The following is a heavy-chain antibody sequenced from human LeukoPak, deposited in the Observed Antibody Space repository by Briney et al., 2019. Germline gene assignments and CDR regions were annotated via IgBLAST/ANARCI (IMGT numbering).Heavy chain of an antibody. Sequence: GRSLRLSCAAPGIAFSSFGMHWLRQAPGKGLEWVAFIWYDGSNKYYADSVKGRFTISRDNSKNTLYLQMNSLTAEDTAVYYCARDGTVTAGPFDPWGGGTLVTVSS. CDR2: IWYDGSNK. CDR1: GIAFSSFG. CDR3: ARDGTVTAGPFDP. J-gene: IGHJ5*02. V-gene: IGHV3-33*01. D-gene: IGHD4-17*01.